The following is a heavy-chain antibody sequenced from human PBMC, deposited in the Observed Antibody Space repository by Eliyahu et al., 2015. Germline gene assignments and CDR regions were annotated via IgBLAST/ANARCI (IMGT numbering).Heavy chain of an antibody. CDR3: ARGSSSWPGGWFDP. V-gene: IGHV4-34*01. D-gene: IGHD6-13*01. Sequence: QVQLQQWGAGLLKPSETLSLTCAVYGGSFSGYYWSWIRQPPGKGLEWIGEINHSGSTNYNPSLKSRVTISVDTSKNQFSLKLSSVTAADTAVYYCARGSSSWPGGWFDPWGQGTLVTVSS. CDR2: INHSGST. CDR1: GGSFSGYY. J-gene: IGHJ5*02.